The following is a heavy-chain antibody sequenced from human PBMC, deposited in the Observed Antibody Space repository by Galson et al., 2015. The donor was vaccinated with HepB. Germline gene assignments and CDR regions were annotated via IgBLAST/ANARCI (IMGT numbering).Heavy chain of an antibody. D-gene: IGHD6-13*01. CDR1: GFTFSTYA. CDR3: ATLVPAAGTVY. J-gene: IGHJ4*02. Sequence: SLRLSCAASGFTFSTYAMSWVRRAPGKGLEWVSGLSGSGGKTYYAESVKGRFTISRDNSKNTLYLQMNSLRAEDTAVYYCATLVPAAGTVYWGQGTLVTVSS. CDR2: LSGSGGKT. V-gene: IGHV3-23*01.